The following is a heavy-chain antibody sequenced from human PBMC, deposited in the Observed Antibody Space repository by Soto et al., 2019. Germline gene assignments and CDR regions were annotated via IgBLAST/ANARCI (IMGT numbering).Heavy chain of an antibody. Sequence: ASVKVSCKASGYTFTSYYMHWVRQAPGQGLEWMGIINPSGGSTSYAQKFQGRVTMTRDTSTSTVYMELSSLRSDDTAVYYCARGFGAARFLEWYRGYYYYGMDVWGQGTTVTVS. V-gene: IGHV1-46*01. CDR3: ARGFGAARFLEWYRGYYYYGMDV. CDR2: INPSGGST. CDR1: GYTFTSYY. D-gene: IGHD3-3*01. J-gene: IGHJ6*02.